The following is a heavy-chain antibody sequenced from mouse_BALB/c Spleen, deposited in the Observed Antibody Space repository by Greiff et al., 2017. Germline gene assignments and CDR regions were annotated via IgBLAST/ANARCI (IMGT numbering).Heavy chain of an antibody. CDR1: GYAFTNYL. CDR2: INPGSGGT. D-gene: IGHD2-10*02. Sequence: VQLQQSGAELVRPGTSVKVSCKASGYAFTNYLIEWVKQRPGQGLEWIGVINPGSGGTNYNEKFKGKATLTADKSSSTAYMQLSSLTSDDSAVYFCARGRYGSYFDYWGQGTTLTVSS. V-gene: IGHV1-54*01. CDR3: ARGRYGSYFDY. J-gene: IGHJ2*01.